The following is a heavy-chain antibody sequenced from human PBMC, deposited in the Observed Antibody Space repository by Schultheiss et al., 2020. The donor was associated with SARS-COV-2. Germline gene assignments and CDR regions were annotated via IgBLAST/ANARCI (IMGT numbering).Heavy chain of an antibody. J-gene: IGHJ5*02. V-gene: IGHV4-34*01. D-gene: IGHD3/OR15-3a*01. CDR2: INHSGST. Sequence: SQTLSLTCAVYGGSFSGYYWSWIRQPPGKGLEWIGEINHSGSTNYNPSLKSRVTISVDTSKNQFSLKLSSVTAADTAVYYCARGAENGDRPGLEFDPWGQGTLVTVSS. CDR1: GGSFSGYY. CDR3: ARGAENGDRPGLEFDP.